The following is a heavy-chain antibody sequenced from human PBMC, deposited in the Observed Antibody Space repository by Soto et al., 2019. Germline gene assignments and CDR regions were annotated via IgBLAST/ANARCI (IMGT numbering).Heavy chain of an antibody. CDR1: GFSFTGYW. CDR2: IDPDSNT. CDR3: ARRTYTSGWRHYFDF. D-gene: IGHD6-19*01. V-gene: IGHV5-51*01. J-gene: IGHJ4*02. Sequence: PGESLKISCQGSGFSFTGYWIGWVRQMPGKGLEWVAFIDPDSNTRYSPSFEGQITISADKSINTAYLQWSSLKASDTAIYYCARRTYTSGWRHYFDFWGQGTLVTVSS.